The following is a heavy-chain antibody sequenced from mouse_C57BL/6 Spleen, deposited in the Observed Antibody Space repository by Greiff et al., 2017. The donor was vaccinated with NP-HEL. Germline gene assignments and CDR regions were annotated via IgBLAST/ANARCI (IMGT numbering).Heavy chain of an antibody. CDR1: GYTFTSYW. V-gene: IGHV1-50*01. Sequence: QVQLQQPGAELVKPGASVKLSCKASGYTFTSYWMQWVKQRPGQGLEWIGEIDPSDSYTHYNQKFKGKATLTVDTSSSTAYMQLSSLTSEDSAVYYCARRGGLTFDYWGQGTTLTVSS. J-gene: IGHJ2*01. CDR3: ARRGGLTFDY. CDR2: IDPSDSYT. D-gene: IGHD3-1*01.